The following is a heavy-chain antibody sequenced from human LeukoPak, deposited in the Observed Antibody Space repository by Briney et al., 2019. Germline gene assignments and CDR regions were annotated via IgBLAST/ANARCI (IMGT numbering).Heavy chain of an antibody. CDR3: ARESGGDLGEAFDI. V-gene: IGHV3-21*01. D-gene: IGHD1-26*01. CDR2: IGGSSTSL. CDR1: GTIVSTNY. Sequence: GGSLRLSCVSYGTIVSTNYMHWVRQAPGEGLEWVSSIGGSSTSLYYADSLKGRFTISRDNAKNSLYLQLNSLRAEDTAVYYCARESGGDLGEAFDIWGQGTMVTVSS. J-gene: IGHJ3*02.